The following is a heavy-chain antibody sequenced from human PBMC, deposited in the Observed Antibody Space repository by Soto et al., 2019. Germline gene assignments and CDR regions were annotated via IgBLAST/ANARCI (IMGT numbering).Heavy chain of an antibody. CDR1: GYTFTIYG. D-gene: IGHD5-18*01. CDR3: ARGDTAMVLNDY. CDR2: ISAYNGNT. J-gene: IGHJ4*02. Sequence: ASVKDSCKASGYTFTIYGISWVRQAPGQGLEWMGWISAYNGNTNYAQKLQGRVTMTTDTSTSTAYMELRSLRSDDTAVYYCARGDTAMVLNDYWGQGTLVTAPQ. V-gene: IGHV1-18*01.